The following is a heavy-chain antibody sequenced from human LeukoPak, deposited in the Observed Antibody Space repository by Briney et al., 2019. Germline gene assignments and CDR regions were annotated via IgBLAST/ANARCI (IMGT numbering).Heavy chain of an antibody. D-gene: IGHD2-15*01. J-gene: IGHJ4*02. CDR3: ARGGLVVAATIDY. V-gene: IGHV1-3*01. CDR2: INAGNGNT. CDR1: GYTFTSYA. Sequence: ASVKVSCKASGYTFTSYAMHWVRQAPAQRLEWMGWINAGNGNTKYSQKFQGRVTIARDTSASTAYMELSSLRSEDTAVYYCARGGLVVAATIDYWGQGTLVTVSS.